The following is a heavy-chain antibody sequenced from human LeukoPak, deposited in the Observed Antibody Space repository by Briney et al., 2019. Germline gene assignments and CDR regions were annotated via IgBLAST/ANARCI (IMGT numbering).Heavy chain of an antibody. Sequence: PGGSLRLSCVASGFTFSTYWMSWVRQAPGKGLEWVANIKPDGSEKNYVDSVKGRFIISRDNAKNSLSLQMNSLRAEDTAVYYCTRDWTDTAMDLFDYWGQGTLVTVSS. J-gene: IGHJ4*02. CDR2: IKPDGSEK. D-gene: IGHD5-18*01. CDR1: GFTFSTYW. CDR3: TRDWTDTAMDLFDY. V-gene: IGHV3-7*01.